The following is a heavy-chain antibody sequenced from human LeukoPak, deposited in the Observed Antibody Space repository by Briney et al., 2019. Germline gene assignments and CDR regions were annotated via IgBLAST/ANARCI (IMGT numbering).Heavy chain of an antibody. D-gene: IGHD6-19*01. CDR1: GGSISSYY. Sequence: SETLSLTCTVSGGSISSYYWSWIRQPPGKGLEWIGYIYYSGGTNYNPSLKSVVTISVDTSKNQFSLKLSSVTAADTAVYYCASERIAVAGLFDYWGQGTLVTVSS. CDR3: ASERIAVAGLFDY. J-gene: IGHJ4*02. V-gene: IGHV4-59*01. CDR2: IYYSGGT.